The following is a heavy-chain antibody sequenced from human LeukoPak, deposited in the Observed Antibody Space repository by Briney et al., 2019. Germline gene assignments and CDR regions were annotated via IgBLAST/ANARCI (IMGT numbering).Heavy chain of an antibody. V-gene: IGHV4-61*02. CDR3: ARAYDSSGYYYY. D-gene: IGHD3-22*01. J-gene: IGHJ4*02. CDR2: IYASGST. CDR1: GGSISSGDYY. Sequence: PSQTLSLTCTVSGGSISSGDYYWNWIRQPAGKGLEWIGRIYASGSTNYNPSLKSRVTMSLDTSKNQFSLKLSSVTAADTAVYYCARAYDSSGYYYYWGQGTLVTVSS.